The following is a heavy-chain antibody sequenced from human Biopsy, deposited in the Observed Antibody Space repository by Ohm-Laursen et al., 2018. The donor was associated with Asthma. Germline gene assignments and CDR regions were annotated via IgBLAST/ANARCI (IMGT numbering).Heavy chain of an antibody. Sequence: SLRLSCAATGFTFMTYGMHWVRQVPGKGLEWVATVGTDESYTDHADSVKGRFTISRDNSKNTLHLQMNSLSPEDTAVYYCARDFSRAIMIGGGREHYFDFWGQGTLVTVSS. V-gene: IGHV3-33*01. D-gene: IGHD3-16*01. CDR1: GFTFMTYG. J-gene: IGHJ4*02. CDR2: VGTDESYT. CDR3: ARDFSRAIMIGGGREHYFDF.